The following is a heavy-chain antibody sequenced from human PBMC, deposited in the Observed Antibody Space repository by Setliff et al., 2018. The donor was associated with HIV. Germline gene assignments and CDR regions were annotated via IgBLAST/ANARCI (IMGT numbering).Heavy chain of an antibody. J-gene: IGHJ6*02. D-gene: IGHD6-19*01. CDR1: NYSISSAYY. CDR2: IYHSGST. V-gene: IGHV4-38-2*01. Sequence: SETLSLTCAVSNYSISSAYYWGWIRHPPGKGLEWIGSIYHSGSTYYNPSLKSRVTISVDTSKNQFSLKLSSVTAADTAVYYWARRPAGAVAGGYGMDVWGQGTTVTVS. CDR3: ARRPAGAVAGGYGMDV.